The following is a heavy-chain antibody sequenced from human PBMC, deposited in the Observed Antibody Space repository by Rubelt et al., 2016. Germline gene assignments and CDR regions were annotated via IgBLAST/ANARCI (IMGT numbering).Heavy chain of an antibody. CDR1: GGSFSGYY. CDR3: ASEVPAAKGVSDY. CDR2: INHSGST. D-gene: IGHD2-2*01. Sequence: QVQLQQWGAGLLKPSETLSLTCAVYGGSFSGYYWSWIRQPPGKGLEWIGEINHSGSTNYNPSLKSRVTKSVDSATNQFALKLGSVTAADTAVYYWASEVPAAKGVSDYWGQGTLVTVSS. V-gene: IGHV4-34*01. J-gene: IGHJ4*02.